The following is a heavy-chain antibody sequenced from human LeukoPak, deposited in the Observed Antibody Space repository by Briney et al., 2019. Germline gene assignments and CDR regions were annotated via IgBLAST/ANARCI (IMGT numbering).Heavy chain of an antibody. J-gene: IGHJ3*02. CDR3: ARGGSPGEAFDI. V-gene: IGHV1-2*02. D-gene: IGHD1-26*01. CDR2: INPNSGGT. CDR1: GYIFYSYG. Sequence: ASVKVSCKASGYIFYSYGINWVRQAPGQGLEWMGWINPNSGGTNYAQKFRGRVTMTRDTSTSTAYMELSRLRSDDTAVYYCARGGSPGEAFDIWGQGTMVTVSS.